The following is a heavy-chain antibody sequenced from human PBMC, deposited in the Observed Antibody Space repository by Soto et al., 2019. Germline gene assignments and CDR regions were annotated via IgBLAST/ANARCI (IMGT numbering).Heavy chain of an antibody. V-gene: IGHV1-18*01. D-gene: IGHD3-16*01. CDR2: INAYIGNT. J-gene: IGHJ5*02. CDR1: GYTFTNYG. Sequence: QVQLVQSGAEVKKPGASVKVSCKASGYTFTNYGISWVRQAPGQGLEWMGWINAYIGNTNYAQKLQGRVTMTTDTSTNTAYMELRSLRSDDTAAYYCARMGLWGAYDWFDPWGQGTLVTVSS. CDR3: ARMGLWGAYDWFDP.